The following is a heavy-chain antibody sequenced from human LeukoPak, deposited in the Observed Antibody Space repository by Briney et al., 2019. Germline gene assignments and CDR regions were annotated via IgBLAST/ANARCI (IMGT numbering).Heavy chain of an antibody. J-gene: IGHJ4*02. CDR2: INNDGSTT. Sequence: GGSLRLSCVASGFPFSDNWMHWVRQAPGKGLVWVSRINNDGSTTNYADSVKGRFTISRDNARRTLYPQMNSLRVEDTAMYYCTRDLKDWGQGTLATVSS. CDR1: GFPFSDNW. CDR3: TRDLKD. V-gene: IGHV3-74*01.